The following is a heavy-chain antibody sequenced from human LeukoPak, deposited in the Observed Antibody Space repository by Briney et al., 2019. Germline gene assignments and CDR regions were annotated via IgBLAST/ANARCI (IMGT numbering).Heavy chain of an antibody. CDR2: IYYSGST. CDR3: ARDHDFWSGYSYFDY. Sequence: SETLSLTCTVSGGSISSGGYYWSWIRQHPGKGLEWIGYIYYSGSTYYNPSLESRVTISVDTSKNQFSLKLSSVTAADTAVYYCARDHDFWSGYSYFDYWGQGTLVTVSS. V-gene: IGHV4-31*03. CDR1: GGSISSGGYY. J-gene: IGHJ4*02. D-gene: IGHD3-3*01.